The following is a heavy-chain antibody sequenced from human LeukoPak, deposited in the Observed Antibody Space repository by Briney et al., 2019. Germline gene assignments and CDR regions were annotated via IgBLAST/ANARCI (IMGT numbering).Heavy chain of an antibody. Sequence: SQTLSLTCTVYGGSISSGSYYWSWIRQPAGKGLEWIGRIYTSGSTNYNPSLKSRVTISVDTSKNQFSLKLSSVTAADTAVYYCARNHYCTNGVCYYFDYWGQGTLVTVSS. D-gene: IGHD2-8*01. V-gene: IGHV4-61*02. CDR1: GGSISSGSYY. CDR3: ARNHYCTNGVCYYFDY. J-gene: IGHJ4*02. CDR2: IYTSGST.